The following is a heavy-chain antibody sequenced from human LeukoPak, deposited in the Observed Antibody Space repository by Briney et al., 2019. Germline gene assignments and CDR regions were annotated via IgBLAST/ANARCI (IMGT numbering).Heavy chain of an antibody. D-gene: IGHD3-10*01. Sequence: SETLSLTCTVSGGSTSSYYWSWIRQPAGKGLEWIGRIYTTGSTYYNPSLRSRVTMSVDTSKNQFSLKVSSVTAADTAVYYCARDGYDSGFRSNWGQGTLVTVSS. V-gene: IGHV4-4*07. CDR1: GGSTSSYY. CDR3: ARDGYDSGFRSN. J-gene: IGHJ4*02. CDR2: IYTTGST.